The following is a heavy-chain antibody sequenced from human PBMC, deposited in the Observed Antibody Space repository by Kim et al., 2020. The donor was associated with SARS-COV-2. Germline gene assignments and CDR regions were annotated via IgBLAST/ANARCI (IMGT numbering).Heavy chain of an antibody. D-gene: IGHD2-15*01. CDR2: INAGNGNT. J-gene: IGHJ5*02. Sequence: ASVKVSCKASGYTFTSYAMHWVRQAPGQRLEWMGWINAGNGNTKYSQKFQGRVTITRDTSASTAYMELSSLRSEDTAVYYCARGGSEVAHHWFDPWGQGTLVTVSS. CDR1: GYTFTSYA. CDR3: ARGGSEVAHHWFDP. V-gene: IGHV1-3*01.